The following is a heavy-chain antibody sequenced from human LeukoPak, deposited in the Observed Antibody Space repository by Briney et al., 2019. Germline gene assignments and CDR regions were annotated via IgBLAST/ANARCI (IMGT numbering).Heavy chain of an antibody. CDR3: AKDIVVVPAAGDALDI. CDR1: GFTFGDYA. Sequence: GGSLRLSCTASGFTFGDYAMSWFRQAPGKGLEWVSAISANGGSTFYADSVKGRFTVSRDSSKDTLYLQMNSLRVEDTAVYYCAKDIVVVPAAGDALDIWGQGTMVTVSS. V-gene: IGHV3-23*01. D-gene: IGHD2-2*01. CDR2: ISANGGST. J-gene: IGHJ3*02.